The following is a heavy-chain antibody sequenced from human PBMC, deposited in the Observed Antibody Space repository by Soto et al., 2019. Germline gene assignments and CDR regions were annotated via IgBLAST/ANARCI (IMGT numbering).Heavy chain of an antibody. CDR1: GFSLSTSGVG. D-gene: IGHD6-19*01. J-gene: IGHJ4*02. V-gene: IGHV2-5*01. Sequence: QITLKESGPTLVKPTQTLTLTCTFSGFSLSTSGVGVGWIRQSPGKALQWLALIYWNGDKRYNPSLKTRLTITKDTSKNQVVLTSTNMDPVDTATYYCAHRPSGWFLFDYWGQGTLVTVSS. CDR2: IYWNGDK. CDR3: AHRPSGWFLFDY.